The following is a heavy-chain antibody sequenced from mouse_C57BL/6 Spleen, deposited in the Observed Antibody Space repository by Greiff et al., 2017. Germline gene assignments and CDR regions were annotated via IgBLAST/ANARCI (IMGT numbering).Heavy chain of an antibody. Sequence: QVQLQQSGTELVKPGASVKLSCKASGYTFTSYWMHWVKQRPGQGLEWIGNINPSNGGTNYNEKFKNKATLTVDKSSSTAYMQLSSLTSEDSAVYYCARTPYYSNYRYAMDYWGQGTSVTVSS. J-gene: IGHJ4*01. CDR1: GYTFTSYW. CDR2: INPSNGGT. D-gene: IGHD2-5*01. V-gene: IGHV1-53*01. CDR3: ARTPYYSNYRYAMDY.